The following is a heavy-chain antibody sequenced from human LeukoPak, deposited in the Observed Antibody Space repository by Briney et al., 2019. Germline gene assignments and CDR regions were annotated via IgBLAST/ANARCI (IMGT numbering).Heavy chain of an antibody. J-gene: IGHJ4*02. CDR3: ARVTAMVGPLTFDY. V-gene: IGHV3-48*03. Sequence: GGSLRLSCAASGFTFSSYEMNWVRQAPGKGLEWVSYISSSGSTIYYADSVKGRFTISRDNAKNSLYLQMNSLRAEDTAVYYCARVTAMVGPLTFDYWGQGTLVTVSS. CDR1: GFTFSSYE. CDR2: ISSSGSTI. D-gene: IGHD5-18*01.